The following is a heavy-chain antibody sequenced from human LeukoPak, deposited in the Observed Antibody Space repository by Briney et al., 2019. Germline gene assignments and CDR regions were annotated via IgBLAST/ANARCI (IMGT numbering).Heavy chain of an antibody. CDR2: IYHSGST. CDR1: GGSISSSNW. J-gene: IGHJ4*02. CDR3: ARRGVGVATITVFDY. V-gene: IGHV4-4*02. D-gene: IGHD5-12*01. Sequence: SGTLSLTCAVSGGSISSSNWWSWVRQPPGKGLEWIGEIYHSGSTNYNPSLKSRVTISVDKSKNQFSLKLSSVTAADTAVYYCARRGVGVATITVFDYWGQGTLVTVSS.